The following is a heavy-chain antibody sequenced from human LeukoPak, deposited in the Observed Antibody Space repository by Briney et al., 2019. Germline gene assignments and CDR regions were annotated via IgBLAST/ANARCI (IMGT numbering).Heavy chain of an antibody. Sequence: ASVKVSCKASGYTFTGYYMHWVRQAPGQGLEWMGWINPNSGGTNYAQKFQGRVTMTRDTSISTAYMELSRLRSDDTAVYYCARAYYYDSSGYYSDAFDIWGQGTMVTVSS. CDR2: INPNSGGT. CDR1: GYTFTGYY. J-gene: IGHJ3*02. D-gene: IGHD3-22*01. CDR3: ARAYYYDSSGYYSDAFDI. V-gene: IGHV1-2*02.